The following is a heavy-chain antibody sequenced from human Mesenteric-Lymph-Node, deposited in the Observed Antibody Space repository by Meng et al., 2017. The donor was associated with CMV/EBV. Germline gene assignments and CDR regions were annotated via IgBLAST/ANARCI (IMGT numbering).Heavy chain of an antibody. V-gene: IGHV3-74*01. J-gene: IGHJ6*02. D-gene: IGHD3-16*01. CDR2: INGDGSIT. Sequence: GGSLRLSCAASGFTFNTHWMHWVRQVPGKGPVWVSRINGDGSITTYADSVKGRFTISRDNAKNTQYLQLNGLRAEDTAVYYCARVYDYLWGSNYYYYYGMDVWGQGTTVTVSS. CDR3: ARVYDYLWGSNYYYYYGMDV. CDR1: GFTFNTHW.